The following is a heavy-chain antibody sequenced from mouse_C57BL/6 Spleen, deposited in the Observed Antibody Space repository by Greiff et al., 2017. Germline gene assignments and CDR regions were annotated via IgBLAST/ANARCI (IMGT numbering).Heavy chain of an antibody. J-gene: IGHJ1*03. D-gene: IGHD1-1*01. CDR2: ISDGGSYT. Sequence: EVQLVESGGGLVKPGGSLKLSCAASGFTFSSYAMSWVRQTPEKRLEWVATISDGGSYTYYPDNLKGRFTISRDNAKNNLYLQMSHLKSENTAMYYCAREGDDYGSSYRYFDVWGTGTTVTVSS. V-gene: IGHV5-4*01. CDR1: GFTFSSYA. CDR3: AREGDDYGSSYRYFDV.